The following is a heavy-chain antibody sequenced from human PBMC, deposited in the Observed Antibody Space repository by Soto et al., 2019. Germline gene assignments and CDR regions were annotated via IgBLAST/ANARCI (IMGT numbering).Heavy chain of an antibody. CDR3: AKDNDFWSGYPDY. CDR2: ISGSGGST. V-gene: IGHV3-23*01. Sequence: PGGSLRLSCAASGFTFSSYAMSWVRQAPGKGLEWVSGISGSGGSTYYADSVKGRFTISRDNSKNTLYLQMNSLRAEDTAVYYCAKDNDFWSGYPDYWGQGTLVTVSS. J-gene: IGHJ4*02. D-gene: IGHD3-3*01. CDR1: GFTFSSYA.